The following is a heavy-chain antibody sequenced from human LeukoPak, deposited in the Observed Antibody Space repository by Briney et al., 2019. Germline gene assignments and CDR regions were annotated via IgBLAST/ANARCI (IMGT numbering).Heavy chain of an antibody. CDR2: IIPILDIV. CDR1: GDTFSSYT. J-gene: IGHJ1*01. Sequence: SVKVSCKASGDTFSSYTITWVRQAPGQGLEWMGRIIPILDIVKYAPKFQGRVTITADKSTTTAYMELSSLRSEDRAIYYCARGPALPHYYDTSGYSEFFPHWGQGTLVTVSS. V-gene: IGHV1-69*02. D-gene: IGHD3-22*01. CDR3: ARGPALPHYYDTSGYSEFFPH.